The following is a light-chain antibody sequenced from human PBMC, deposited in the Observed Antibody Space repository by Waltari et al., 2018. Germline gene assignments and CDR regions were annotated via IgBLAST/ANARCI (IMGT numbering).Light chain of an antibody. CDR1: QGINNY. J-gene: IGKJ1*01. Sequence: IQMTQSPSSLSASVGESVTITCPASQGINNYLAWYQQKPGKAPKLLIYAASILQSGVPSRFSGSGSGTDFTLTISSLQPEDVATYYCQKYNSSPKMFGQGTKVEIK. CDR3: QKYNSSPKM. CDR2: AAS. V-gene: IGKV1-27*01.